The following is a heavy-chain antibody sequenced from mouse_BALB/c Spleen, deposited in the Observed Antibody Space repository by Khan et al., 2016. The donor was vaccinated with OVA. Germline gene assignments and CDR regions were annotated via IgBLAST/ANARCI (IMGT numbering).Heavy chain of an antibody. V-gene: IGHV2-6-4*01. CDR2: IWGGGST. CDR3: VRNQYAGGYWYFDV. Sequence: QVQLKQSGPGLVAPSQSLSITCTVSGFSLSRYTIHWVRQPPGKGLEWLGMIWGGGSTDYNSALTSRLSITKDNSKSQVFFRMNILQTDDTAMYYCVRNQYAGGYWYFDVWGAGTTVTVSS. J-gene: IGHJ1*01. D-gene: IGHD2-14*01. CDR1: GFSLSRYT.